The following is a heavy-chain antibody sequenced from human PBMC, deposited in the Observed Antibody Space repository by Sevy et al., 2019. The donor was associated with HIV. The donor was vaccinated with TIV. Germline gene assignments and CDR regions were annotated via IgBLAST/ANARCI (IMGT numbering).Heavy chain of an antibody. Sequence: GGSLRLSCAISGFTVNDKYIIWVRQAPGKGLEWVSVIFSSGSTYYADSAKGRFTISRDNSKNTVDLQMNSVRVGDTAVYYCVGLFLSYRSGWSYFDYWGQGTLVTVSS. J-gene: IGHJ4*02. CDR1: GFTVNDKY. CDR3: VGLFLSYRSGWSYFDY. V-gene: IGHV3-66*02. CDR2: IFSSGST. D-gene: IGHD6-19*01.